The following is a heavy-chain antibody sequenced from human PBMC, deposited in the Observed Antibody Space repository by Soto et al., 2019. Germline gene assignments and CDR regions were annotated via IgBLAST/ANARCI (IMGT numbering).Heavy chain of an antibody. Sequence: PSETLSLTCAVYGGSFSGYYWSWIRQPPGKGLEWIGEINHSGSTNYNPSLKSRVTISVDTSKNQFSLKLSSVTAADTAVYYCARNKRLRYFDWLNPGYWFDPWGQGTLVTVSS. CDR1: GGSFSGYY. D-gene: IGHD3-9*01. CDR2: INHSGST. J-gene: IGHJ5*02. CDR3: ARNKRLRYFDWLNPGYWFDP. V-gene: IGHV4-34*01.